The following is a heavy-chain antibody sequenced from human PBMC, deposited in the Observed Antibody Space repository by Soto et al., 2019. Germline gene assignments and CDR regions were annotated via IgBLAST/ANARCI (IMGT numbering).Heavy chain of an antibody. D-gene: IGHD7-27*01. CDR3: ARLSRTSGNWALDY. V-gene: IGHV4-59*01. CDR2: IYYSGST. Sequence: PSETLSLTCTVSGASISSYYWSWIRQPPGKGLEWIGYIYYSGSTNYNPSLKSRVIISVDTSKNQFSLKVSSVTATDTAVYYCARLSRTSGNWALDYWGQGTLVTVSS. CDR1: GASISSYY. J-gene: IGHJ4*02.